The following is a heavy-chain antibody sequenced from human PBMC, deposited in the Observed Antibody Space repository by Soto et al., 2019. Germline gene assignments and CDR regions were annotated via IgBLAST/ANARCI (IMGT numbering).Heavy chain of an antibody. V-gene: IGHV5-51*01. Sequence: GESLKISCKVSGDSFTVFWIGWVRQMPGKGLEWLGSIYPRDSDTRYSPSFQGQVTISADKSLSTAYLQWNSLQASDTAIYYCARQHPLDSRVWFTWGQGTLVTVSS. CDR3: ARQHPLDSRVWFT. CDR2: IYPRDSDT. D-gene: IGHD6-19*01. J-gene: IGHJ4*02. CDR1: GDSFTVFW.